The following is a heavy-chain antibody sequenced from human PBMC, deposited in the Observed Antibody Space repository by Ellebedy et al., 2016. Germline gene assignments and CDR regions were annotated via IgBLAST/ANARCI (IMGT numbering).Heavy chain of an antibody. J-gene: IGHJ4*02. CDR2: INPSGGST. D-gene: IGHD5-12*01. V-gene: IGHV1-46*01. Sequence: ASVKVSCKASVGTFSSYAISWVRQAPGQGLEWMGIINPSGGSTSYAQKFQGRVTMTRDTSTSTVYMELSSLRSEDTAVYYCARDGSRDSGYGRFDYWGQGKLVTVSS. CDR3: ARDGSRDSGYGRFDY. CDR1: VGTFSSYA.